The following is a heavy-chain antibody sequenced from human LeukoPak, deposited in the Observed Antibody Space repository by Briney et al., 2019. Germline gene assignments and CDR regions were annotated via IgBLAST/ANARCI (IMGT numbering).Heavy chain of an antibody. CDR3: ARSGPSIAARSWFDP. J-gene: IGHJ5*02. V-gene: IGHV1-69*04. CDR2: IIPIFGIA. Sequence: SVKVSCKASGGTFSSYAISWVRQAPGQGLEWMGRIIPIFGIANYAQKFQGRVTITADKSTSTAYMELSSLRSEDPAVYYCARSGPSIAARSWFDPWGQGTLVTVSS. CDR1: GGTFSSYA. D-gene: IGHD6-6*01.